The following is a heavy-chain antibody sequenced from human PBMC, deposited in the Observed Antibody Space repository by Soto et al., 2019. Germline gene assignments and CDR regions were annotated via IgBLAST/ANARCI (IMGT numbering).Heavy chain of an antibody. J-gene: IGHJ6*02. Sequence: AASLKISCKGSGYSVTSYWIGWVRQMPGKGLEWMGIIYPGDSDTRYSPSFQGQVTISADKSISTAYLQWSSLEASGTAMYYCARLPARPWFLSNHYYGLDVSGQGSTDTGSS. CDR2: IYPGDSDT. CDR1: GYSVTSYW. D-gene: IGHD6-6*01. V-gene: IGHV5-51*01. CDR3: ARLPARPWFLSNHYYGLDV.